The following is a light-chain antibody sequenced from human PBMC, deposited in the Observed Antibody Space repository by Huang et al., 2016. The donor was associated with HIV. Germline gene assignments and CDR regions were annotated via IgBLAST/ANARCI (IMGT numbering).Light chain of an antibody. Sequence: QLTQSPSSLSASIGDRVTIACRASHDINTYLAWYQQKPGRAPKLLIYDASTLQTGVPSRFRGFGSGTAFSLTITSLQPGDFAVYYCQQLSAYPLSFGPGTTVD. CDR3: QQLSAYPLS. J-gene: IGKJ3*01. V-gene: IGKV1-9*01. CDR2: DAS. CDR1: HDINTY.